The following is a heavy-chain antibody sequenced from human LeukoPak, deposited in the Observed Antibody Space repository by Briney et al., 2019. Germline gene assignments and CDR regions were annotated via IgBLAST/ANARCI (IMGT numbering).Heavy chain of an antibody. CDR1: GFTFSGYA. V-gene: IGHV3-23*01. CDR2: ITGSGDYT. D-gene: IGHD3-22*01. J-gene: IGHJ4*02. CDR3: AKDGLYYDGSAHVYYFDY. Sequence: PGGSLRLSCAASGFTFSGYAMTWVRQAPGKGLEWVSSITGSGDYTYYIDSVKGRFTISRDNSKNILYLQMSSLRGEDTALYYCAKDGLYYDGSAHVYYFDYWGQGTLVAVSS.